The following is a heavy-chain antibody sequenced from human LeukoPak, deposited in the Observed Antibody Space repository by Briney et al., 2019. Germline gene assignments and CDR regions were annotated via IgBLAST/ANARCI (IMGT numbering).Heavy chain of an antibody. CDR1: GGSITAYY. Sequence: SETLSLTCTVSGGSITAYYWNWIRQPPGKRLEWIGYIFYSGSTNYNPSLKSRVTISVDTSKNQFSLNLSSVTAADTAAYYCARENVLYGMDVWGQGTTVTVSS. CDR3: ARENVLYGMDV. D-gene: IGHD4/OR15-4a*01. J-gene: IGHJ6*02. V-gene: IGHV4-59*01. CDR2: IFYSGST.